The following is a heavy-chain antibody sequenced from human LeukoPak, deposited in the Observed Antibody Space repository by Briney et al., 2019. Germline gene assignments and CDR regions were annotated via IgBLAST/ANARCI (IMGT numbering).Heavy chain of an antibody. CDR1: GGTFSSYA. J-gene: IGHJ6*02. Sequence: ASVKVSCKASGGTFSSYAISWVRQAPGQGLEWMGVIIPIFGKANYAQKFQGRVTITADESTSTAYMELSSLRSEDTAVYYCARAIGRNYYDSSGYSPSYYYYGMDVWGQGTTVTVSS. CDR2: IIPIFGKA. V-gene: IGHV1-69*13. CDR3: ARAIGRNYYDSSGYSPSYYYYGMDV. D-gene: IGHD3-22*01.